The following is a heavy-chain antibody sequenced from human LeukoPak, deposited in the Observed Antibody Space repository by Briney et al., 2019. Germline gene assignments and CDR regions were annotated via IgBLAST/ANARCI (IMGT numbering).Heavy chain of an antibody. CDR2: INPSGGST. D-gene: IGHD2-2*01. Sequence: ASVKVSCKASGYTFTSYYMHWVRQAPGQGLEWMGIINPSGGSTSYAQKFQGRVTITTDESTSTAYMELSSLRSEDTAVYYCARGELPIVVLPAALTHWGQGTLVTVSS. CDR3: ARGELPIVVLPAALTH. J-gene: IGHJ4*02. CDR1: GYTFTSYY. V-gene: IGHV1-46*01.